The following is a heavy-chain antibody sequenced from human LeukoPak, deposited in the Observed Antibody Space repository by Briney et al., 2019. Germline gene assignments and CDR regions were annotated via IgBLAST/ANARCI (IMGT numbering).Heavy chain of an antibody. V-gene: IGHV4-34*01. Sequence: PSETLSLTCAVYGETVSGFYWSWIRQPPGKGLEWIGEINYSGSTNYNPSLKSRVTISVDTSKNQFSLNLNSVTAADTAVYYCARISTVTHQFDYWGQGMLVTVSS. CDR1: GETVSGFY. CDR3: ARISTVTHQFDY. CDR2: INYSGST. D-gene: IGHD4-17*01. J-gene: IGHJ4*02.